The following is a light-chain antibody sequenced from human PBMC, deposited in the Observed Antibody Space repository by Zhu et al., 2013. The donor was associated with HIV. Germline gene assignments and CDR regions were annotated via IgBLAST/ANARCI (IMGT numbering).Light chain of an antibody. CDR3: QSYDTALSARV. J-gene: IGLJ3*02. CDR2: GNN. CDR1: SSNIGAGYD. V-gene: IGLV1-40*01. Sequence: QSMLTQPPSVSGAPGQRVTLSCTGGSSNIGAGYDVHWYRQFPGAAPKLLIYGNNNRPSGVPDRISGSTSGTSASLAITGLQADDEADYYCQSYDTALSARVFGGGTRLTVL.